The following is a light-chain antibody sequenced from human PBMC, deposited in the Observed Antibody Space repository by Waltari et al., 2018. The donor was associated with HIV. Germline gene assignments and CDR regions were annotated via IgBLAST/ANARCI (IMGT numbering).Light chain of an antibody. J-gene: IGLJ2*01. CDR3: AAWTDSLSGVV. Sequence: SVLTQPPSASGPLGTRVNISCSRSRSNLGGNYVYWYQQLPGTAPKLLIYRNNQRPSGVPDRFSGSKSGTSASLAISGLRSEDEADYYCAAWTDSLSGVVFGGGTKLSVL. CDR2: RNN. CDR1: RSNLGGNY. V-gene: IGLV1-47*01.